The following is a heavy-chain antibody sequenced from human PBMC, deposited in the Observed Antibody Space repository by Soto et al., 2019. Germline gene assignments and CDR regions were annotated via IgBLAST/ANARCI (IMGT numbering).Heavy chain of an antibody. CDR1: GFTFSDYY. D-gene: IGHD6-19*01. V-gene: IGHV3-11*01. J-gene: IGHJ4*02. Sequence: QVQLVESGGRLVKPGGSLRLSCAASGFTFSDYYMNWIRQAPGKGLEWISYISNSGSTIYYADSVKGRFTISRDNAKNPLFLKMNSLTAEDTAVYYCARGGVPYTSGWGINYWGQGTLVTVSS. CDR3: ARGGVPYTSGWGINY. CDR2: ISNSGSTI.